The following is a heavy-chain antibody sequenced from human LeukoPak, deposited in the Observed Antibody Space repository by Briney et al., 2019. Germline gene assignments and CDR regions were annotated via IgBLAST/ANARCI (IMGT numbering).Heavy chain of an antibody. CDR2: ISGSGGST. CDR1: GFTLSSYA. Sequence: GGSLRLSCAASGFTLSSYAMNWVRQAPGKGLEWVSAISGSGGSTYYADSVKGRFTISRDNAKNTLYLQMNSLRAEDTAVYYCAKEDYDEDNWFDPWGQGTLVTVSS. J-gene: IGHJ5*02. D-gene: IGHD3-3*01. V-gene: IGHV3-23*01. CDR3: AKEDYDEDNWFDP.